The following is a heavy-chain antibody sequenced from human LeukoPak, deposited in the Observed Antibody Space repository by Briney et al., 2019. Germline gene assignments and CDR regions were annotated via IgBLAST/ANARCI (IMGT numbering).Heavy chain of an antibody. J-gene: IGHJ3*02. CDR1: GYSFTSYW. CDR2: IYPGDSDT. CDR3: ARPYYDSSGSFEAAFDI. Sequence: GESLKISCKGSGYSFTSYWIGWVRQMPGKGLEWMGIIYPGDSDTRYSPSFQGQVTISADKSISTAYLQWSSLKASDTAMYYCARPYYDSSGSFEAAFDIWGQGTMVTVSS. D-gene: IGHD3-22*01. V-gene: IGHV5-51*01.